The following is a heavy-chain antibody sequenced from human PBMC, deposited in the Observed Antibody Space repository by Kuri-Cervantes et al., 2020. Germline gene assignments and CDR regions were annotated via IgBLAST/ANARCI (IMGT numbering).Heavy chain of an antibody. CDR3: ARSGSGSYYRY. CDR1: GGTISGSDYY. Sequence: SETLSLTCSVSGGTISGSDYYWAWIRQPPGKGLQWIGSIYHTGKTYYNPSLKSRVTISVDTPKNQFSLKLSSVTAADTAVYYCARSGSGSYYRYWGQGTLVTVSS. J-gene: IGHJ4*02. D-gene: IGHD3-10*01. CDR2: IYHTGKT. V-gene: IGHV4-39*07.